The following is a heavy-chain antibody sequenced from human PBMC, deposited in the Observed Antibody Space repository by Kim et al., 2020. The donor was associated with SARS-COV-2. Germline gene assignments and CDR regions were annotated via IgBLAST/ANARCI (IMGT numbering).Heavy chain of an antibody. Sequence: SETLSLTCTVSGGSISSSSYYWGWIRQPPGKGLEWIGSIYYSGSTYYNPSLKSRVTISVDTSKNQFSLKLSSVTAADTAVYYCARQVVRSAYSSRNYGARVYYGMDVWGQGTTVTVSS. CDR1: GGSISSSSYY. CDR3: ARQVVRSAYSSRNYGARVYYGMDV. J-gene: IGHJ6*02. CDR2: IYYSGST. V-gene: IGHV4-39*01. D-gene: IGHD6-13*01.